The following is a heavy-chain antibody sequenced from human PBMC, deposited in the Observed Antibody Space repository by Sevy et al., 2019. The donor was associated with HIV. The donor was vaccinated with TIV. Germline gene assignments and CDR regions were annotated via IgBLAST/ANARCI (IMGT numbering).Heavy chain of an antibody. J-gene: IGHJ4*02. CDR3: AREDSGYEY. D-gene: IGHD5-12*01. V-gene: IGHV3-23*01. Sequence: GGSLRLSCAASGFIFNSYPISWVRQAPGEGLEWVSSISASGGSIYYADSVKGRFTISRDNSKKTVDLQMNSLRAGDTAVYYCAREDSGYEYWGQGTLVTVSS. CDR2: ISASGGSI. CDR1: GFIFNSYP.